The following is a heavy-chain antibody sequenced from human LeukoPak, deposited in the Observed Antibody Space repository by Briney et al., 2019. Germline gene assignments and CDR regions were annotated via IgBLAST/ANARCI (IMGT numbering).Heavy chain of an antibody. CDR3: AREVSYYYGSGSYYKSNYFDY. CDR1: GFTFSSYR. V-gene: IGHV3-7*03. CDR2: IKQDGSEK. D-gene: IGHD3-10*01. J-gene: IGHJ4*02. Sequence: GGSLRLSCAAPGFTFSSYRMSWVRQAPGKGLEWVANIKQDGSEKYYVDSVKGRFTISRDNAKNSLYLQMNSLRAEDTAVYYCAREVSYYYGSGSYYKSNYFDYWGQGALVTVSS.